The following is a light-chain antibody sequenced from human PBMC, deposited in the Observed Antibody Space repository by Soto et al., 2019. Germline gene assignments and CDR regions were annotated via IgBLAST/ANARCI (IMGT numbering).Light chain of an antibody. Sequence: DIQLTQSPSTLSASVGDRVTITCRASQSISSWLAWYQQKPGKAPKLLIYDASSLESGVPSRFSGGGSGTDFTLTISSLQPEDFGTYYCQQSYTSPVTFGGGTKVDIK. CDR3: QQSYTSPVT. CDR2: DAS. CDR1: QSISSW. J-gene: IGKJ4*01. V-gene: IGKV1-5*01.